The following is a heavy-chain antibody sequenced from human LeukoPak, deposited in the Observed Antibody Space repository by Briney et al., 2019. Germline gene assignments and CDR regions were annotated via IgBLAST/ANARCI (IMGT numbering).Heavy chain of an antibody. CDR2: IRYDGSNK. V-gene: IGHV3-30*02. D-gene: IGHD6-19*01. J-gene: IGHJ1*01. CDR3: ARGGKIALAGTRSPQYFQD. Sequence: GGSLRLSCAASGFTFSSYGMHWVRQAPGKGLEWVAFIRYDGSNKYYADSVKGRFTISRDNSKNTLYLQMNSLRAEDTAVYYCARGGKIALAGTRSPQYFQDWGQGTLVTVSS. CDR1: GFTFSSYG.